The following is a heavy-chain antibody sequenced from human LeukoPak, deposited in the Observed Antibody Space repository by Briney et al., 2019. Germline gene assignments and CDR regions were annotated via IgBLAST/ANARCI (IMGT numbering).Heavy chain of an antibody. J-gene: IGHJ4*02. CDR2: IYTSGST. CDR1: GGSISSYY. D-gene: IGHD6-13*01. V-gene: IGHV4-4*07. Sequence: SGTLSLTCTVSGGSISSYYWSWIRQPAGKGLEWIGRIYTSGSTNYNPSLKSRVTMSVDTSKNQFSLKLSSVTAADTAAYYCARVRAAAIPYYFDYWGQGTLVTVSS. CDR3: ARVRAAAIPYYFDY.